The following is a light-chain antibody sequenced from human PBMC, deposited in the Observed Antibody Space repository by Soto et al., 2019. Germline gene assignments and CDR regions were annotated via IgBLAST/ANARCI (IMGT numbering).Light chain of an antibody. CDR1: SSNIGAGYD. CDR3: QSYDSSLSGSGV. V-gene: IGLV1-40*01. CDR2: GNS. Sequence: QSVLTQPPSVSGAPGQRVTISCTGSSSNIGAGYDVHWYQQLPGTAPKLLIYGNSNRPSGVPDRFSGSKSGTPASLAITGLQAEDEADYYCQSYDSSLSGSGVFGTGTKVTVL. J-gene: IGLJ1*01.